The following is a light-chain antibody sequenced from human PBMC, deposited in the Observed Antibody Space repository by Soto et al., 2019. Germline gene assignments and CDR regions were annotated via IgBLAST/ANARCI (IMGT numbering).Light chain of an antibody. CDR3: QLYYSYPQT. CDR1: QGISSY. J-gene: IGKJ1*01. V-gene: IGKV1-8*01. CDR2: AAS. Sequence: AIRMTQSPSSFSASTGDRVTITCRASQGISSYLAWYQQKPGKAPKLLIYAASTLQSGVPSRFSGSGSGTDFTLTISCLQSEAFATYYCQLYYSYPQTFGQGTKVEIK.